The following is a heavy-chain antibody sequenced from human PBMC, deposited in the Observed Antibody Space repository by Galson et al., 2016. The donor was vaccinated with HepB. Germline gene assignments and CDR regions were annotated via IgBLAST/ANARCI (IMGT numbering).Heavy chain of an antibody. CDR1: GDNFANYW. CDR2: VFPGDSDT. V-gene: IGHV5-51*01. D-gene: IGHD1-1*01. J-gene: IGHJ4*02. Sequence: QSGAEVKKPGESLKISCTGSGDNFANYWIAWVRQMPGKGLAWMGIVFPGDSDTTYSPSSQGPVTISADKSISTAYLKWTSLKASDTAMYYCARTSLQRGTTECLGYWGQGTLVTVSS. CDR3: ARTSLQRGTTECLGY.